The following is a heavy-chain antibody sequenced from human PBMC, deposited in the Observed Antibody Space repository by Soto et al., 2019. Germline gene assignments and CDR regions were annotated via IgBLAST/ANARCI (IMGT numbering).Heavy chain of an antibody. D-gene: IGHD6-13*01. CDR3: AREGPYSSSWYGWTAETRYYGMDV. Sequence: ASVKVSCKASGYTFTSYGISWVRQAPGQGLEWMGWISAYNGNTNYAQKLQGRVTMTTDTSTSTAYMELRSLRSDDTAVYYCAREGPYSSSWYGWTAETRYYGMDVWGQGTTVTVYS. V-gene: IGHV1-18*01. CDR2: ISAYNGNT. CDR1: GYTFTSYG. J-gene: IGHJ6*02.